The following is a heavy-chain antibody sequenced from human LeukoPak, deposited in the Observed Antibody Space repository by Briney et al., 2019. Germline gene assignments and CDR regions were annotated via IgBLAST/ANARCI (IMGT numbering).Heavy chain of an antibody. CDR3: TREVSTVTFDY. CDR1: GGSISPHY. CDR2: VYYNGLT. D-gene: IGHD4-17*01. Sequence: SETLSLTCTVSGGSISPHYWTWMRQPPGKGLEWIGYVYYNGLTSYNASLRRRLILSVDTARNQVSLKLTFVTAADTAVYYCTREVSTVTFDYWGQGTLVTVSS. V-gene: IGHV4-59*11. J-gene: IGHJ4*02.